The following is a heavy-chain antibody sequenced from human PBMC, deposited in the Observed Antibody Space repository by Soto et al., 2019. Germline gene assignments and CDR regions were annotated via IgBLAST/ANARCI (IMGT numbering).Heavy chain of an antibody. Sequence: EVQLLESGGGLVQPGGSLRLSCAASGFNFRSYAMTWVRQAPGKGLEWVSTIRASGDTTFYADSVKGRITISRDNSKNTVYLHMNTLAAEDTAVYFCAKGGYTSYYDYWGQGILITVSS. CDR3: AKGGYTSYYDY. V-gene: IGHV3-23*01. J-gene: IGHJ4*02. CDR2: IRASGDTT. CDR1: GFNFRSYA. D-gene: IGHD5-18*01.